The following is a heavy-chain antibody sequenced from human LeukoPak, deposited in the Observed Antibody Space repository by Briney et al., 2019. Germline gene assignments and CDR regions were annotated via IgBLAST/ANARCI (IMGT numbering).Heavy chain of an antibody. CDR1: GYTLTESS. CDR3: ARHHYGSGSPFIPVAGTFDS. D-gene: IGHD3-10*01. Sequence: VASVKVSCKVSGYTLTESSMHWVRQAPGKGLEWMGGFDPDDGETIHAQKFQGRVTMTRNTSISTAYMELSSLRSEDTAVYYCARHHYGSGSPFIPVAGTFDSWGQGTLVTVSS. V-gene: IGHV1-24*01. CDR2: FDPDDGET. J-gene: IGHJ4*02.